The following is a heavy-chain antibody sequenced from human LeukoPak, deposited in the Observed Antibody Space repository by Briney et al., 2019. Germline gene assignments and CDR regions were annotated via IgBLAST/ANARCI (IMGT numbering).Heavy chain of an antibody. CDR1: GFTFSSYW. D-gene: IGHD6-13*01. V-gene: IGHV3-7*01. Sequence: GGSLRLSCAAPGFTFSSYWMSWVRQAPGKGLEWVANMKQDGSDKYYVDSVKGRFTISRDNAKNSLYLQMNSLRAEDTAVYYCVKVKQQLVRLLGRDTTYYYNYYLDVWGKGTTVTVSS. J-gene: IGHJ6*03. CDR3: VKVKQQLVRLLGRDTTYYYNYYLDV. CDR2: MKQDGSDK.